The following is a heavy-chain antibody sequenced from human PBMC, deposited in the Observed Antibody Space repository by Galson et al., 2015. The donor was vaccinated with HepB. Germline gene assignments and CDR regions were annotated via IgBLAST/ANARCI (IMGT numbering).Heavy chain of an antibody. V-gene: IGHV3-30-3*01. J-gene: IGHJ4*02. CDR2: ISYDGSNK. D-gene: IGHD4-17*01. Sequence: SLRLSCAASGFTFSSYAMHWVRQAPGKGLEWVAVISYDGSNKYYADSVKGRFTISRDNSKNTLYLQMNSLRAEDTAVYYCARVRGEYGDYSYPFDYWGQGTLVTVSS. CDR1: GFTFSSYA. CDR3: ARVRGEYGDYSYPFDY.